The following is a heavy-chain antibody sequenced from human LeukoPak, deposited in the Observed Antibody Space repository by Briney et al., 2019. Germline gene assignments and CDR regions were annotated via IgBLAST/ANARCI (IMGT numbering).Heavy chain of an antibody. D-gene: IGHD3-10*01. CDR1: GFTFSSYS. V-gene: IGHV3-21*01. Sequence: PGGSLRLSCAASGFTFSSYSMNWVRQAPGKGLEWVSSISSSSSYIYYADSVKGRFTISRDNAKNSLYLQMNSLRAEDTAVYYCARDRGEYYYGSGSFRDYYYVDVWGKGTTVTVSS. CDR3: ARDRGEYYYGSGSFRDYYYVDV. J-gene: IGHJ6*03. CDR2: ISSSSSYI.